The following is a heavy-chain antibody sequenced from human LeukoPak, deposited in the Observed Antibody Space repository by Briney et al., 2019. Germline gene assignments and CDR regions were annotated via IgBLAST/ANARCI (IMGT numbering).Heavy chain of an antibody. CDR1: GFTFSSYA. J-gene: IGHJ4*02. Sequence: GGSLRLSCAAYGFTFSSYAMSWVRQAPGKGLEWVSGITGSGGNTYYADSVKGRFTISRDNSKSTLYLQMSSLRAEDTAIYYCAKDTSTRWYSSTPLPGDYWGQGTLVTVSS. CDR2: ITGSGGNT. CDR3: AKDTSTRWYSSTPLPGDY. V-gene: IGHV3-23*01. D-gene: IGHD6-13*01.